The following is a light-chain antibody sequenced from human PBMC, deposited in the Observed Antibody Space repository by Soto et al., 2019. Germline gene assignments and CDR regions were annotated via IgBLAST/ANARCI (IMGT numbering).Light chain of an antibody. CDR2: DAS. Sequence: DIQMTQSASALSAYVGDRVTITCQASQDISNYLNWYQQKPGKAPKLLIYDASNLETGVPSRFSGSGSGTDFTLTISCLQSEDFATYYCQHYNSYSEAFGQGTNV. V-gene: IGKV1-33*01. CDR3: QHYNSYSEA. CDR1: QDISNY. J-gene: IGKJ1*01.